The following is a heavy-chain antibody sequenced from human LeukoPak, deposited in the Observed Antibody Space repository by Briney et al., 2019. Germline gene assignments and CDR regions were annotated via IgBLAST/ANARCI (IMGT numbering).Heavy chain of an antibody. CDR1: GFTFIKYD. CDR2: INANNGNT. D-gene: IGHD3-9*01. V-gene: IGHV1-8*01. CDR3: ARSGFDSPYGMDV. Sequence: ASMKVSCKASGFTFIKYDINWVRQAPGQGPEWMGLINANNGNTDYKQNFQGRVIMTRSTSTSTAYLELHRLTFEDTAVYYCARSGFDSPYGMDVWGQGTTITVSS. J-gene: IGHJ6*02.